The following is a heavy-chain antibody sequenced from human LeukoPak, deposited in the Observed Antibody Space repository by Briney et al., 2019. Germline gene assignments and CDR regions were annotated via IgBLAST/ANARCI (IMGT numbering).Heavy chain of an antibody. CDR3: ARQSIATVRGVRYHYGMDV. V-gene: IGHV4-59*04. J-gene: IGHJ6*02. D-gene: IGHD3-10*01. Sequence: PSETLSLTCTVSGGSISSYCWSWIRQPPGKGLEWIGFIYYSGCTFYSPSLRSRVTISVDTSKNQFSLTLSSVTAADTAVYYCARQSIATVRGVRYHYGMDVWGQGTTVTVSS. CDR2: IYYSGCT. CDR1: GGSISSYC.